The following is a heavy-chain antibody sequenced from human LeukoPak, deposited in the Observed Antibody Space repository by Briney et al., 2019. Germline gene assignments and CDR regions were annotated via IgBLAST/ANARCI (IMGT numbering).Heavy chain of an antibody. D-gene: IGHD3-16*01. Sequence: GGSLRLSCAASGFTFSSYSMNWVRQAPGKGLEWVSSISSSSYIYYADSVKGRFTISRDNAKNSLYLQMNSLRAEDTAVYYCAGAGGVPYAFDIWGQGTMVTVSS. CDR2: ISSSSYI. J-gene: IGHJ3*02. CDR3: AGAGGVPYAFDI. V-gene: IGHV3-21*01. CDR1: GFTFSSYS.